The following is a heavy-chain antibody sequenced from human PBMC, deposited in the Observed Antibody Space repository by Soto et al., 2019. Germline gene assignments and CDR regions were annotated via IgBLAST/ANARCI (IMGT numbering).Heavy chain of an antibody. CDR1: GSSLSTSGVG. CDR3: APRQLAVAAVSYYFGY. CDR2: IFWNDDK. J-gene: IGHJ4*02. V-gene: IGHV2-5*01. D-gene: IGHD6-19*01. Sequence: SGPTLVNATRTLTLTCTFSGSSLSTSGVGVGWIRQPPGKALEWLALIFWNDDKRYSPSLKSRLAITKDTSKNQVVLTMTNMDPVDTATYYCAPRQLAVAAVSYYFGYWGQGALVNVSS.